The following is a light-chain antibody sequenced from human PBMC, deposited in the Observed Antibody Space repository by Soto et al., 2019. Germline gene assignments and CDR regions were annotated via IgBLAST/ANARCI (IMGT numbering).Light chain of an antibody. Sequence: IQLTQSPSSLSASVGDRVTITCRASQGISSYLAWYQQKPGKAPNLLIYAASTLQSGVPSRFSGSRPGTDFTFTISSLQPEDVATYYCQQFDSVPITFGGGTKVDIK. CDR3: QQFDSVPIT. V-gene: IGKV1-9*01. CDR2: AAS. J-gene: IGKJ4*01. CDR1: QGISSY.